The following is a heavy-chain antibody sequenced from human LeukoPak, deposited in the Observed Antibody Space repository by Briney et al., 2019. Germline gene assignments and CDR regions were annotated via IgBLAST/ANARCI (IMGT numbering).Heavy chain of an antibody. CDR1: GFTFSSYS. CDR3: AKDRAAYCSGGSCHPLDY. J-gene: IGHJ4*02. D-gene: IGHD2-15*01. V-gene: IGHV3-21*04. CDR2: ISSSSSYI. Sequence: GGSLRLSCAASGFTFSSYSMNWVRQAPGKGLEWVSSISSSSSYIYYADSVKGRFTISRDNAKNTLYLQMNSLRAEDTAVYYCAKDRAAYCSGGSCHPLDYWGQGTLVTVSS.